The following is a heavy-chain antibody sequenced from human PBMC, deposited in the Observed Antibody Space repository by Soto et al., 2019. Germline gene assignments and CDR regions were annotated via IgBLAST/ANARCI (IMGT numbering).Heavy chain of an antibody. CDR1: GFTVSSNY. CDR3: ARGPEIAVAGTAEYFQH. D-gene: IGHD6-19*01. J-gene: IGHJ1*01. Sequence: EVQLVESGGGLVQPGGSLRLSCAASGFTVSSNYMSWVCQAPGKGLEWVSVIYSGGSTYYADSVKGRFTISRHNSKNTLYLQMNSLRAEDTAVYYCARGPEIAVAGTAEYFQHWGQGTLVTVSS. V-gene: IGHV3-53*04. CDR2: IYSGGST.